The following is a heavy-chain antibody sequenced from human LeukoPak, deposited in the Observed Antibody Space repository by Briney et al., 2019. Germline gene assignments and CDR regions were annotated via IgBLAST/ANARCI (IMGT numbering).Heavy chain of an antibody. Sequence: ESGPTLVKPTQTLTLTCTLSGFSLSSSGVGVGWIRQSPGKALEWLAVTYWSDEKRYSPSLKNRLTITRDTSKNQVVLTMTNMDPVDTAIYYCARRPEYWYNYFDPWGQGILVTVSS. J-gene: IGHJ5*02. CDR3: ARRPEYWYNYFDP. CDR2: TYWSDEK. V-gene: IGHV2-5*01. D-gene: IGHD2-8*02. CDR1: GFSLSSSGVG.